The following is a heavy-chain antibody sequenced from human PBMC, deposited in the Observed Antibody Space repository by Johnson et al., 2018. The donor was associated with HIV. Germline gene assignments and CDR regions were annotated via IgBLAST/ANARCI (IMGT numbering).Heavy chain of an antibody. Sequence: EKLVESGGSVVRPGGSLRLSCAASGFTFDDYGMSWVRQAPGKGLEWVSGINWNCGSTGYADSVKGRFSIYRDNAKNTLYLQMGSLIAEDMAVYYCARGSLYYYDSSGWGAFDIWGQGTMVTVSS. D-gene: IGHD3-22*01. CDR3: ARGSLYYYDSSGWGAFDI. CDR2: INWNCGST. CDR1: GFTFDDYG. J-gene: IGHJ3*02. V-gene: IGHV3-20*04.